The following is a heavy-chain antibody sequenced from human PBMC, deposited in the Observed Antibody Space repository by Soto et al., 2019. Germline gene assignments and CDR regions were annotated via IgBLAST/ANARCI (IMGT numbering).Heavy chain of an antibody. J-gene: IGHJ4*02. Sequence: QVQLQESGPGLVKPSETLSLTCTVSGGSVSSGSYYWSWIRQPPGKGLEWIGYIYYSGSTNYNPSLKSPVTISVDTSKNQFSLKLSSVTAADTAVYYCARDCSGGSCYPGSFDYWGQGTLVTVSS. V-gene: IGHV4-61*01. CDR1: GGSVSSGSYY. CDR3: ARDCSGGSCYPGSFDY. CDR2: IYYSGST. D-gene: IGHD2-15*01.